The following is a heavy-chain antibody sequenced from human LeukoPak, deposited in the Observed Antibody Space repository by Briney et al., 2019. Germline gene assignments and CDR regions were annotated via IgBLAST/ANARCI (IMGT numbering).Heavy chain of an antibody. CDR2: ISGSGGST. J-gene: IGHJ4*02. CDR1: GFTFNTYA. V-gene: IGHV3-23*01. CDR3: AKDLSDSSRVPGDY. Sequence: GGSLRLSCAASGFTFNTYAMSWVRQAPGKGLEWVSSISGSGGSTFYADSVKGRFTISRDNSKNTLYLQMNSLRAEDTAVYYCAKDLSDSSRVPGDYWGQGTLVAVSS. D-gene: IGHD6-13*01.